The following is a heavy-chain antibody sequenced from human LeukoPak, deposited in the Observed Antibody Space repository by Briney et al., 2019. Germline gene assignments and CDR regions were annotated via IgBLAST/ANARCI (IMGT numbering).Heavy chain of an antibody. J-gene: IGHJ4*02. CDR2: IYYSGST. Sequence: SETLSLTCTVSGGSISSYYWSWIRQPPGKGLEWIGYIYYSGSTNYNPSLKSRVTISVDTSKNQFSLKLSSVTAADTAVYYCVRNIYTSSYYFDYWGQGTLVTVSS. D-gene: IGHD6-6*01. V-gene: IGHV4-59*01. CDR1: GGSISSYY. CDR3: VRNIYTSSYYFDY.